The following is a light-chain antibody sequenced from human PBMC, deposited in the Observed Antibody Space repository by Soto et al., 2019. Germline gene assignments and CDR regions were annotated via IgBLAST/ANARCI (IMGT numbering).Light chain of an antibody. CDR1: SGHSSYA. V-gene: IGLV4-69*01. J-gene: IGLJ3*02. CDR2: LNSDGSH. Sequence: QPVLTQSPSASASLGASVKLTCTLTSGHSSYAIAWHQQQPEKGPRYLMKLNSDGSHNKGDGIPDRFSGSSSGAEHYLTISSLQSEDEAIYYCQTWDTGTWVFGGGTKVTVL. CDR3: QTWDTGTWV.